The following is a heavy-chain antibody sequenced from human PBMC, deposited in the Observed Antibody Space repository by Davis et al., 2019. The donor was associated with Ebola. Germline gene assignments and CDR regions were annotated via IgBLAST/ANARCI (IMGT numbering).Heavy chain of an antibody. CDR2: MNPNSGNT. D-gene: IGHD2-15*01. CDR1: GGTFTTYA. J-gene: IGHJ6*02. Sequence: ASVKVSCKTSGGTFTTYAVNWVRQATGHGLEWMGWMNPNSGNTGYAQKFKGRVTMTRNTSISTAYMELSSLRSEDTAVYYCARGDEVVAVIYYYGMDVWGQGTTVTVSS. CDR3: ARGDEVVAVIYYYGMDV. V-gene: IGHV1-8*01.